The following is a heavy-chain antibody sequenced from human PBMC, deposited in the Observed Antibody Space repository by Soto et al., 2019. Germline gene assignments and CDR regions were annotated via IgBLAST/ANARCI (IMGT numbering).Heavy chain of an antibody. CDR2: ISSSSSTI. J-gene: IGHJ6*03. CDR3: ARDWGGQPTLYYYYMDV. D-gene: IGHD7-27*01. CDR1: GFPFSSYS. Sequence: GGPLRLSCAAAGFPFSSYSMNWVRQAPGKGLEWVSYISSSSSTIYYADSVKGRFTISRDNAKNSLYLQMNSLRAEDTAVYYCARDWGGQPTLYYYYMDVWGKGTTVTV. V-gene: IGHV3-48*01.